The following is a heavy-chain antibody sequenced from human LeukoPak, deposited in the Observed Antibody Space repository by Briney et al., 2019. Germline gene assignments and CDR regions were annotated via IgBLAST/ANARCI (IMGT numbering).Heavy chain of an antibody. CDR2: IYYSGST. V-gene: IGHV4-31*03. Sequence: PSETLSLTCTVSGGSISSGGYYWSWIRQHPGQGLEWIGYIYYSGSTYYNPSLKSRVTISVDTSKNQFSLKLSSVTAADTAVYYCARDGGDYLTHDAFDIWGQGTMVTVSS. CDR1: GGSISSGGYY. J-gene: IGHJ3*02. CDR3: ARDGGDYLTHDAFDI. D-gene: IGHD4-17*01.